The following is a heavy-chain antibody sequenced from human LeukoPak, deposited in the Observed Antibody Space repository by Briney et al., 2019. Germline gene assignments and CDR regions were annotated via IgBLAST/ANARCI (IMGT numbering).Heavy chain of an antibody. CDR1: GFTFDDYA. Sequence: QPGRSLRLSCAASGFTFDDYAMHWVRQAPGKGLEWVSGISWNSGSIGYADSVKGRFTISRDNAKNSLYLQMNSLRAEDTALYYCAKGSLWLGGLLHAFDIWGQGTMVTVSS. CDR3: AKGSLWLGGLLHAFDI. D-gene: IGHD2-21*01. J-gene: IGHJ3*02. V-gene: IGHV3-9*01. CDR2: ISWNSGSI.